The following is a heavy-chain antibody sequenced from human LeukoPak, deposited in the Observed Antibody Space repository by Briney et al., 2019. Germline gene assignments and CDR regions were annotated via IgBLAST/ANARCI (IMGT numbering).Heavy chain of an antibody. V-gene: IGHV3-7*01. CDR3: ARERPDRRFGAPGYYYYYYMDV. CDR2: IKQDGSEK. Sequence: GGSLRLSCAASGFTFSSYWMSWVRQAPGKGLEWVANIKQDGSEKYYVDSVKGRFTISRDNAKNSLYLQMNSLRAEDTAVYYCARERPDRRFGAPGYYYYYYMDVWGKGTTVTVSS. D-gene: IGHD3-10*01. J-gene: IGHJ6*03. CDR1: GFTFSSYW.